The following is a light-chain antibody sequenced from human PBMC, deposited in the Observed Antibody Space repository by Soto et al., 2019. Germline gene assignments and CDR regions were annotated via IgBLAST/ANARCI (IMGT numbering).Light chain of an antibody. J-gene: IGKJ1*01. V-gene: IGKV3-15*01. Sequence: EIVMTQSPVTLSVSPGERATLSCRASQSINSNLAWYQQKPGQAPSLLIYGAFTRATGIPARFSGTGSGTEFTLTISSLRSEDLALYYCQQYNDWPLTFGQGTKV. CDR1: QSINSN. CDR3: QQYNDWPLT. CDR2: GAF.